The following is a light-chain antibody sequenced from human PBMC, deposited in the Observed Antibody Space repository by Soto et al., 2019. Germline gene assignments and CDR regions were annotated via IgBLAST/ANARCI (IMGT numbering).Light chain of an antibody. CDR2: GDT. V-gene: IGLV2-23*01. CDR1: GSDIGGYDH. CDR3: CSYAGDRTLV. J-gene: IGLJ2*01. Sequence: QSVLTQPASVSGSPGQSITISCTGTGSDIGGYDHVSWYQQHPGKAPKLIIYGDTKRPSGVSFRFSGSKSGNTASLTISGLQAEDEAAYFCCSYAGDRTLVFGGGTQLTVL.